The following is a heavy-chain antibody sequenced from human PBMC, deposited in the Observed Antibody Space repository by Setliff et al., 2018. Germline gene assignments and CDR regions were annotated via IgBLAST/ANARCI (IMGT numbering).Heavy chain of an antibody. CDR1: GGSIGPHY. CDR3: ARGGVLGTGDFDY. Sequence: SETLSLTCTVSGGSIGPHYWSWIRQPPGKGLEWIGYISHLGITSYNPSLKSRATISVDTSKNQFSLQLTSVTSADTAVYFCARGGVLGTGDFDYWGQGTLVTVSS. D-gene: IGHD2-8*01. CDR2: ISHLGIT. V-gene: IGHV4-59*11. J-gene: IGHJ4*02.